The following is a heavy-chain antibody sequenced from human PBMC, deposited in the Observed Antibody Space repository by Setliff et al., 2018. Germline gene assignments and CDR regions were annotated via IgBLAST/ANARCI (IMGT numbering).Heavy chain of an antibody. CDR1: GFTFATYS. CDR3: ARAPGDYDYWYFDV. D-gene: IGHD4-17*01. V-gene: IGHV3-21*01. CDR2: IGRSSTYM. Sequence: PGGSLSLSCAASGFTFATYSMHWVRQAPGKGLEWVSSIGRSSTYMHYADSLKGRLTISRDSAKNSVFLQMSSLRIEDTAVYYCARAPGDYDYWYFDVWGRGTLVTVSS. J-gene: IGHJ2*01.